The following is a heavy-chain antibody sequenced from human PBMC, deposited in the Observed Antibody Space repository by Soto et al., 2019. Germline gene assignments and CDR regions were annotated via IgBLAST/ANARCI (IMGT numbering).Heavy chain of an antibody. J-gene: IGHJ6*02. V-gene: IGHV3-72*01. CDR3: ASDRPGLAARPYYSYGMDV. Sequence: GGSLRLSCAASGFTFSDHYMDWVRQAPGKGLEWVGRTRNKANSYTTEYAASVKGRFTISRDDSKNSLYLQMNSLKTEDTAVYYCASDRPGLAARPYYSYGMDVWGQGTTVTVSS. CDR1: GFTFSDHY. CDR2: TRNKANSYTT. D-gene: IGHD6-6*01.